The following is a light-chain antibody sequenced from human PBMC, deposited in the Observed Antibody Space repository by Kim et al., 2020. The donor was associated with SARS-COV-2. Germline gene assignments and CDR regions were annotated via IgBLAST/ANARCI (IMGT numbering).Light chain of an antibody. CDR2: DAA. CDR1: QSISSW. V-gene: IGKV1-5*01. J-gene: IGKJ1*01. Sequence: ASVGDRVTITCRASQSISSWLAWYQQRPGKAPQLLIYDAASLESGVASRFSGSGSGTEFTLTISSLQPDDFATYYCQQYNSDSKTFGQGTKVDIK. CDR3: QQYNSDSKT.